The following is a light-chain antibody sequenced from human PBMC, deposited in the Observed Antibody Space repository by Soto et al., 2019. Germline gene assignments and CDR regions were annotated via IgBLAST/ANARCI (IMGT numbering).Light chain of an antibody. CDR1: RSNIGAPFD. V-gene: IGLV1-40*01. Sequence: QSVLTQPPSVSGASGQRVTISCTGSRSNIGAPFDVNWYQQLPGAAPKLIIYEARNRPSGVPDRFSGSKSGNTASLIISGLQAADEADYYCSLYTSENTYVFGTGTKVTVL. J-gene: IGLJ1*01. CDR3: SLYTSENTYV. CDR2: EAR.